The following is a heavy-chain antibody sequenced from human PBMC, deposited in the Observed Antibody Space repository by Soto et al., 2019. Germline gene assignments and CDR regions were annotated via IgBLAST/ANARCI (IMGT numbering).Heavy chain of an antibody. J-gene: IGHJ3*02. CDR1: GYTFTSYA. D-gene: IGHD3-10*01. Sequence: ASVKVSCKASGYTFTSYAMHWVRQAPGQRLEWMGWINAGNGNTKYSQKFQGRVTITRDTSASTAYMELSSLRSEDTAVYYCARGVLLWFGDQKGAFDIWGQGTMVIVSS. CDR2: INAGNGNT. CDR3: ARGVLLWFGDQKGAFDI. V-gene: IGHV1-3*01.